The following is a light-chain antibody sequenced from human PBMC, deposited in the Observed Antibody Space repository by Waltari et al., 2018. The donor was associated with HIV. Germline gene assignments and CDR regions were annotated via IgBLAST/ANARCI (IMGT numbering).Light chain of an antibody. Sequence: QSALTQPAPVSGSPGQSITISCTGTSSDVGRYNLVSWYQQHPGKAPKLMIYEGSKRPSGVSNRFSGSKSGNTASLTISGLQAEDEADYYCCSYAGSSNVVFGGGTKLTVL. CDR2: EGS. CDR3: CSYAGSSNVV. J-gene: IGLJ2*01. CDR1: SSDVGRYNL. V-gene: IGLV2-23*01.